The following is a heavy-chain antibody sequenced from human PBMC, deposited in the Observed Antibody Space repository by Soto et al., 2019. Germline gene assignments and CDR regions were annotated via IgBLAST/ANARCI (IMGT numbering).Heavy chain of an antibody. CDR3: ARDRSKARYYYYGMDV. J-gene: IGHJ6*02. CDR1: GGSISSGGYY. V-gene: IGHV4-31*03. Sequence: QVQLQESGPGLVKPSQTLSLTCTVSGGSISSGGYYWSWIRQHPGKGLGWIGYIYYSGSTYYNPSLKSRVTISVDTSKNQFSLKLSSVTAADTAVYYCARDRSKARYYYYGMDVWGQGTTVTVSS. CDR2: IYYSGST.